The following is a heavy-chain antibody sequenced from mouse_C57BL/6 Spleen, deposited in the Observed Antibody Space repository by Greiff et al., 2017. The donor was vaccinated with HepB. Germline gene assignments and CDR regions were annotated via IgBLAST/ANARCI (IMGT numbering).Heavy chain of an antibody. V-gene: IGHV1-15*01. J-gene: IGHJ3*01. CDR1: GYTFTDYE. CDR2: IDPETGGT. D-gene: IGHD1-1*01. CDR3: TREPPYYYGSSWGFAY. Sequence: QVQLQQSGAELVRPGASVTLSCKASGYTFTDYEMHWVKQTPVHGLEWIGAIDPETGGTAYNQKFKGKAILTADKSSSTAYMELRSLTSEDSAVYYCTREPPYYYGSSWGFAYWGQGTLVTVSA.